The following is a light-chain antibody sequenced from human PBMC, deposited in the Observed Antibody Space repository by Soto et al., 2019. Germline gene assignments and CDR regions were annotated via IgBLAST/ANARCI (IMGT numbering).Light chain of an antibody. V-gene: IGKV1-39*01. CDR3: QQYDNSPT. CDR1: QSIKNY. J-gene: IGKJ1*01. Sequence: DIQMTQSPSSLSASVGDRVTITCRASQSIKNYLNWYQQKPGKAPKVMIYAASSLKSGVPSRFSGSGSGTDFTLTISSLQSEDSAIYYCQQYDNSPTFGQGTKLEI. CDR2: AAS.